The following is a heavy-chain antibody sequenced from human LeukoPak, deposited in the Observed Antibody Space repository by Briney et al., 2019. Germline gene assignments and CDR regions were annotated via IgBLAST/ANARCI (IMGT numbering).Heavy chain of an antibody. Sequence: SETLSLTCTVSGGSISSYYWSWLRQPPGKGLEGIGYIYYSGSTNYNPSLKSRVTISVDTSKNQFSLKLSSVTAADTAVYYCARARGYSYGHFDYWGQGTLVTVSS. CDR3: ARARGYSYGHFDY. CDR1: GGSISSYY. CDR2: IYYSGST. V-gene: IGHV4-59*08. D-gene: IGHD5-18*01. J-gene: IGHJ4*02.